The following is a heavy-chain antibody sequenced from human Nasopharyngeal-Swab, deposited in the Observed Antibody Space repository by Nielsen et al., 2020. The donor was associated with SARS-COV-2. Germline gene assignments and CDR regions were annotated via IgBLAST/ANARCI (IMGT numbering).Heavy chain of an antibody. V-gene: IGHV4-34*01. CDR2: INHNERT. Sequence: SETLSLTCSVSGGSFNGFYWHWIRQLPGKGLEWIGEINHNERTNYNPSLKSRVTMSVDTSTNQVSLKLNSLTATDTAVYYCARAGRVGDAYTGLDVWGQGTTVTVSS. CDR1: GGSFNGFY. CDR3: ARAGRVGDAYTGLDV. D-gene: IGHD5-24*01. J-gene: IGHJ6*02.